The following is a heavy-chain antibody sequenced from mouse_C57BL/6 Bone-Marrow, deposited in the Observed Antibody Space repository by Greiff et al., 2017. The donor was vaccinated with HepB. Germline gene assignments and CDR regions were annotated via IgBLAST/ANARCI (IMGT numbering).Heavy chain of an antibody. V-gene: IGHV5-2*01. CDR1: EYEFPSHD. CDR3: DVTTFFDY. Sequence: EVKVVESGGGLVQPGESLKLSCESNEYEFPSHDMSWVRKTPEKRLELVAAINSDGGSTYYPDTMERRFIISRDNTKKTLYLQMSSLRSEDTALGEGDVTTFFDYWGQGTTLTVSS. D-gene: IGHD2-1*01. CDR2: INSDGGST. J-gene: IGHJ2*01.